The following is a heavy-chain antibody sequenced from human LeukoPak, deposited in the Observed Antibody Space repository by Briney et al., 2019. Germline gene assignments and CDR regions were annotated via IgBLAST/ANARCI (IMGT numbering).Heavy chain of an antibody. D-gene: IGHD1-26*01. CDR3: ARDRSVGAVFDY. V-gene: IGHV3-21*01. J-gene: IGHJ4*02. CDR1: EFTFSSYD. Sequence: GGSLRLSCAASEFTFSSYDMSWVRQAPGKGLEWVSSISSSSSYIYYADSVKGRFTISRDNAKNSLYLQMNSLRAEDTAVYYCARDRSVGAVFDYWGQGTLVTVSS. CDR2: ISSSSSYI.